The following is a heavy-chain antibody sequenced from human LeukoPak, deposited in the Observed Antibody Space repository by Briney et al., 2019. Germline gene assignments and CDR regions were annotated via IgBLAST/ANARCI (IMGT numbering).Heavy chain of an antibody. Sequence: SVKVSCKASGGTFSSYAISWVRQAPGQGLEWMGRIIPILGIANYAQKFQGRVTITADKSTSTTYRERSSLRSDDTAVYYCAIIAPVVVVPAVTAQNDVFDIWGKGTMVTVSS. CDR1: GGTFSSYA. J-gene: IGHJ3*02. CDR3: AIIAPVVVVPAVTAQNDVFDI. CDR2: IIPILGIA. V-gene: IGHV1-69*04. D-gene: IGHD2-2*01.